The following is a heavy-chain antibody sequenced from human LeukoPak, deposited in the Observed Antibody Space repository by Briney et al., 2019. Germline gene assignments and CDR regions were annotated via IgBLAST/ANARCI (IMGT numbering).Heavy chain of an antibody. CDR2: ISVGAAGGAGT. D-gene: IGHD2-2*01. Sequence: QAGGSLRLSCAASGFTFSSYAVSWVRQAPGKGLEWVSGISVGAAGGAGTYYADSVKGRFTISRDNSKNTLYLQMNSLRAEDTAVYYCVKSSSTSCYPTRCAFDIWGQGTMVTVSS. CDR1: GFTFSSYA. V-gene: IGHV3-23*01. CDR3: VKSSSTSCYPTRCAFDI. J-gene: IGHJ3*02.